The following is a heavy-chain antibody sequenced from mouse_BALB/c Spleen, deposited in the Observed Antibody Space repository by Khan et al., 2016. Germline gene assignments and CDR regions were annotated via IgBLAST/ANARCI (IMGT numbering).Heavy chain of an antibody. CDR1: GYTFTSYW. J-gene: IGHJ2*01. D-gene: IGHD2-10*02. Sequence: QVQLKESGAELVKPGASVKLSCKASGYTFTSYWMHWVKQRPGQGLEWIGEIDPSDSYTNYNQKFKGKATLTVDKSSSTAYMQLSSLTSEDSAVYYCAREYYYGDYWGQGTTLTVSS. CDR2: IDPSDSYT. V-gene: IGHV1-69*02. CDR3: AREYYYGDY.